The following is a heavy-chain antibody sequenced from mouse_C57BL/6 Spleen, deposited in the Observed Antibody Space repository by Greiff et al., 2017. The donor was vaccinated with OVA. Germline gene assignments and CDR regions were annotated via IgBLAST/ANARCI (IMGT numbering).Heavy chain of an antibody. CDR1: GFTFSSYT. CDR2: ISGGGGNT. V-gene: IGHV5-9*01. CDR3: ARQRYDYDRYAMDY. J-gene: IGHJ4*01. Sequence: EVKLVESGGGLVKPGGSLKLSCAASGFTFSSYTMSWVRQTPEKRLEWVATISGGGGNTYYPDSVKGRFTISRDNAKNTLYLQMSSLRSEDTALYYCARQRYDYDRYAMDYWGQGTSVTVSS. D-gene: IGHD2-4*01.